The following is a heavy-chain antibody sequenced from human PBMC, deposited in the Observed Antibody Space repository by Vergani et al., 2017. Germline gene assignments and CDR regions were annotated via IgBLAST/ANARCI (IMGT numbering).Heavy chain of an antibody. CDR3: ARLADENYYDSSDRGAFDI. V-gene: IGHV1-69*06. J-gene: IGHJ3*02. Sequence: QVQLVQSGAEVKKPGSSVKVSCKASGGTFSSYAISWVRQAPGQGLEWMGGIIPIFGTANYAQKFQGRVTITRDRSMSTAYMELSSLRSEDTAMYYCARLADENYYDSSDRGAFDIWGQGTMVTVSS. CDR1: GGTFSSYA. CDR2: IIPIFGTA. D-gene: IGHD3-22*01.